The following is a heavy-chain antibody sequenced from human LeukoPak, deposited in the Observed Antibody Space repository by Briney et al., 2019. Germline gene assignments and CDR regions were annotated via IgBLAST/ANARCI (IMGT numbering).Heavy chain of an antibody. CDR2: FDPEDGET. J-gene: IGHJ2*01. CDR3: ATAEPNMVRGVMTRPYWYFDL. CDR1: GYTLTELS. D-gene: IGHD3-10*01. V-gene: IGHV1-24*01. Sequence: ASVKVSCKVSGYTLTELSMHWVRQAPGKGREWMGGFDPEDGETIYAQKFQGRVTMTEDTSTDTAYMELSSLRSEDTAVYYCATAEPNMVRGVMTRPYWYFDLWGRGTLVTVSS.